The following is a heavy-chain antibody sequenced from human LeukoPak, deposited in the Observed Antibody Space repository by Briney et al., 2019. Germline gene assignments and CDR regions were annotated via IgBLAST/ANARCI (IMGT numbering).Heavy chain of an antibody. D-gene: IGHD2-15*01. J-gene: IGHJ5*02. CDR3: ARLSPPIASFCSGGTCYSGGFDP. Sequence: ASVKVSCRASGYTFTSYGITWVRQAPGQGLEWMGWITTYNGNTYYAQNFQGRVTMTADTSTSTAYMEVRSLRSDDTAVYYCARLSPPIASFCSGGTCYSGGFDPWGQGTLVTVSS. V-gene: IGHV1-18*01. CDR2: ITTYNGNT. CDR1: GYTFTSYG.